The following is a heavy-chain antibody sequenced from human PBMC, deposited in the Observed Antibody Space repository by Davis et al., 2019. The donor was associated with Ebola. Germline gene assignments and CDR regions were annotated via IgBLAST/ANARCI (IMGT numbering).Heavy chain of an antibody. Sequence: GGSLRLSCAASGFTFSSYWMSWVRQAPGKGLEWVANIKQDGSEKYYVDSVKGRFTISRDNAKNTLYLQMNSLRAEDTAVYYCARDVSSGWRYHFDYWGQGTLVTVSS. J-gene: IGHJ4*02. CDR3: ARDVSSGWRYHFDY. CDR2: IKQDGSEK. V-gene: IGHV3-7*01. CDR1: GFTFSSYW. D-gene: IGHD6-19*01.